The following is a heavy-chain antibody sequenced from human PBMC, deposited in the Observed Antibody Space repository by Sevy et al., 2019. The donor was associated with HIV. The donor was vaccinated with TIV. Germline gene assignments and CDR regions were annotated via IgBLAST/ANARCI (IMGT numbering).Heavy chain of an antibody. CDR3: ARVSRVATISNYYYXMDX. CDR2: IIPIFGTA. CDR1: GGTXSSYA. D-gene: IGHD5-12*01. V-gene: IGHV1-69*13. J-gene: IGHJ6*03. Sequence: ASVKVSCKASGGTXSSYAISWVRQAPGQGLEWMGRIIPIFGTANYAQKFQGRVTITADESTSTAYMELSSLRSEDTAVYYCARVSRVATISNYYYXMDXWXKGTTVTVSS.